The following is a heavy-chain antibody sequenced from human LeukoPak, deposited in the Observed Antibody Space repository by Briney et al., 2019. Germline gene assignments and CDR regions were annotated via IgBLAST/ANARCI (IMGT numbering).Heavy chain of an antibody. V-gene: IGHV3-23*01. CDR2: ISGPGDST. Sequence: PGGSLRLSCVISGFTFSNYAMNWVRQAPGEGLEWVSAISGPGDSTYYADSVKGRFTISGDNSKNTLFLQMNSLRVEDTAVYYCAKGLRSDGYSLFDYWGQGTLVTVSS. D-gene: IGHD5-24*01. CDR1: GFTFSNYA. J-gene: IGHJ4*02. CDR3: AKGLRSDGYSLFDY.